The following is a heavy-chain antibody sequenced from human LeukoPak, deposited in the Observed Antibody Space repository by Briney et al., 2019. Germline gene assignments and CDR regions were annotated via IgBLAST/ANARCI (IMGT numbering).Heavy chain of an antibody. J-gene: IGHJ4*02. CDR2: IKQDGSEK. V-gene: IGHV3-7*01. CDR1: GFTFSSYW. D-gene: IGHD1-7*01. Sequence: GGSPRLSCAASGFTFSSYWMSWVRQAPGKGLEWVANIKQDGSEKYYVDSVKGRFTISRDNAKNSLYLQMNSLRAEDTAVYYCARDWYNWNYLSFVGYFDFWGQGTLVTVSS. CDR3: ARDWYNWNYLSFVGYFDF.